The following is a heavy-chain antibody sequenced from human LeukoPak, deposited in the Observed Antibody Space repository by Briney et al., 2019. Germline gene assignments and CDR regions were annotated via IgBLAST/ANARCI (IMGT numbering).Heavy chain of an antibody. CDR1: GYTFTSYG. J-gene: IGHJ6*04. D-gene: IGHD1-1*01. Sequence: ASVKVSCKASGYTFTSYGISWVRQAPGQGLEWMGWISAYNGNTNYAQKLQGRVTMTTDTSTSTAYMELRSLRSDDTAMYYCARDNWNDAHQYYYYGMDVWGKGTTVTVSS. CDR3: ARDNWNDAHQYYYYGMDV. V-gene: IGHV1-18*04. CDR2: ISAYNGNT.